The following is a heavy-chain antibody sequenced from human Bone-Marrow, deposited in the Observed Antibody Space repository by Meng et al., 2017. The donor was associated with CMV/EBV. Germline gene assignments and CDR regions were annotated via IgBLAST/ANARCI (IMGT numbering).Heavy chain of an antibody. V-gene: IGHV1-69*05. D-gene: IGHD6-19*01. Sequence: SVKVSCKASGGTFSSYAISWVRQAPGQGLEWMGGIIPIFGTANYAQKFQDRVTITTNESTSTAYMELSSLRSEDTAVYYCASYSSGWYLWDYYGMDVWGQGTTVTVSS. J-gene: IGHJ6*02. CDR3: ASYSSGWYLWDYYGMDV. CDR1: GGTFSSYA. CDR2: IIPIFGTA.